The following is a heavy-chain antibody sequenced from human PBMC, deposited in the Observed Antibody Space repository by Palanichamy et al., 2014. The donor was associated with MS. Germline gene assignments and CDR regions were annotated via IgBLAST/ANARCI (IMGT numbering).Heavy chain of an antibody. Sequence: QVHLVQSGAEVKKPGSSVKVSCKASGDTFSSYIIAWVRQAPGQGLEWMGGIIPFFGTPKYAQKFQGRVTITADESKSTAYMELTSLRSEDTAIYYCAKDRGVGDVWSDHYSVSDSWGQGTLVTVSS. CDR2: IIPFFGTP. CDR3: AKDRGVGDVWSDHYSVSDS. J-gene: IGHJ4*02. D-gene: IGHD3-3*01. V-gene: IGHV1-69*01. CDR1: GDTFSSYI.